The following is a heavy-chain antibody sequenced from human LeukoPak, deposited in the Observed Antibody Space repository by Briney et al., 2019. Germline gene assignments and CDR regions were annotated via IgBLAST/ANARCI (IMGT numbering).Heavy chain of an antibody. D-gene: IGHD4-17*01. CDR1: GFTFSSYV. CDR3: ARVTPDYGEPYGMDV. V-gene: IGHV3-23*01. Sequence: GGSLRLSCAASGFTFSSYVMSWVRQAPGQGLEWVSTISVSGGSTYSANSVKGRFTTSRDNAKTSLYLQMNSLRDEDTAVYYCARVTPDYGEPYGMDVWGQGTTVTVSS. CDR2: ISVSGGST. J-gene: IGHJ6*02.